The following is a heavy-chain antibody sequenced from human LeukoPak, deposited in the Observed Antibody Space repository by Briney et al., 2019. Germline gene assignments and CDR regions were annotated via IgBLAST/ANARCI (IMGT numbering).Heavy chain of an antibody. V-gene: IGHV1-69*04. J-gene: IGHJ4*02. Sequence: SVKVSCKASGGTFSSYAISWVRPAPGQGLEWMGRIIPILGIANYAQKFQGRVTITADKSTSTAYMELSSLRSEDTAVYYCARDLPYSGSYYGVIDYWGQGTLVTVSS. CDR3: ARDLPYSGSYYGVIDY. CDR2: IIPILGIA. D-gene: IGHD1-26*01. CDR1: GGTFSSYA.